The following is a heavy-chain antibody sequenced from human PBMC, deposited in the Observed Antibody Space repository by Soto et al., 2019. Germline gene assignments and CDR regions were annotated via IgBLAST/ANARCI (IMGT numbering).Heavy chain of an antibody. Sequence: ASVKVSCKASGYTFFTYDISWVRQAPGQGPEWMGWISTYSGDTKYAQKFQGRVTMTTDTSTTTAYLELRSLRSDDTAVYYCARHHGPTTSENWFDPWGQGTLVTRLL. J-gene: IGHJ5*02. D-gene: IGHD5-12*01. CDR3: ARHHGPTTSENWFDP. CDR2: ISTYSGDT. CDR1: GYTFFTYD. V-gene: IGHV1-18*01.